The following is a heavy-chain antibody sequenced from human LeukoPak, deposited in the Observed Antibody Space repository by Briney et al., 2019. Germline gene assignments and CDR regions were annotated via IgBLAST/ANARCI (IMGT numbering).Heavy chain of an antibody. D-gene: IGHD3-22*01. Sequence: PSETLSLTCTVSGGSISSYYWSWVRQPAGKGLEWIGSIYHSGSTYYNPSLKSRVTISVDTSKNQFSLRLNSVTAADTAVYYCARTTDSSGFSSFQHWGQGTLVTVSS. V-gene: IGHV4-59*05. CDR3: ARTTDSSGFSSFQH. CDR2: IYHSGST. J-gene: IGHJ1*01. CDR1: GGSISSYY.